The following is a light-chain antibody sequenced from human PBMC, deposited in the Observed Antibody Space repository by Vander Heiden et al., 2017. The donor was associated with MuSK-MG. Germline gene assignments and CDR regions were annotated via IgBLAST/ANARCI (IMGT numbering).Light chain of an antibody. CDR3: TMWTISALV. V-gene: IGLV5-45*01. CDR2: YKSDSDK. CDR1: GSKRVPFS. Sequence: GSKRVPFSIYWYQQKPGTPPQYLLRYKSDSDKQQGSGVPSRFSGSKDASATAGILPISGLQLKEEAEYYCTMWTISALVFGGGTKLTVL. J-gene: IGLJ3*02.